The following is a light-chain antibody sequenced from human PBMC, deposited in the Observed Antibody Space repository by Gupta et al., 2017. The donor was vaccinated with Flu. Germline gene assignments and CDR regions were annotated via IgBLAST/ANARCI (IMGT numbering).Light chain of an antibody. V-gene: IGKV1-33*01. CDR1: QDITNY. CDR3: QQYDDVPST. CDR2: DVT. J-gene: IGKJ2*01. Sequence: DIQMTQSPSSLSASVGVRVTITCQASQDITNYLNWFQQKPGKAPELLIYDVTNLERGVPSRFSGSGSGTDFTMTISGLQPDDLATYYCQQYDDVPSTFGQGTKVEIK.